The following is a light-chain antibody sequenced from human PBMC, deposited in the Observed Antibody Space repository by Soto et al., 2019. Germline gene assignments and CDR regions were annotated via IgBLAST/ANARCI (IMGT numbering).Light chain of an antibody. CDR2: ATS. CDR3: QQYANSPPYT. CDR1: ESVHSRY. Sequence: EIVLTQSPGTLSLSPRERATLSCRASESVHSRYLAWYQQKPGQAPRLLFYATSTRATGIPDRFSASGSGTDFTLTISRLDPEDFAVYYCQQYANSPPYTFGQGTKLEIK. V-gene: IGKV3-20*01. J-gene: IGKJ2*01.